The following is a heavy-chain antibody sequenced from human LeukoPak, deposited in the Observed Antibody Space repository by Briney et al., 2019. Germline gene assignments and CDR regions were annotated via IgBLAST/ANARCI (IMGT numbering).Heavy chain of an antibody. CDR3: ARSYDSSGYPPCFDY. CDR2: INPNSGGT. J-gene: IGHJ4*02. D-gene: IGHD3-22*01. V-gene: IGHV1-2*02. CDR1: GYTFTGYH. Sequence: ASVKVSCKASGYTFTGYHMHWVRQAPGQGLEWMGWINPNSGGTNYAQKFQGRVTMTRDTSISTAYMELSRLRSDDTAVYYCARSYDSSGYPPCFDYWGQGTLVTVSS.